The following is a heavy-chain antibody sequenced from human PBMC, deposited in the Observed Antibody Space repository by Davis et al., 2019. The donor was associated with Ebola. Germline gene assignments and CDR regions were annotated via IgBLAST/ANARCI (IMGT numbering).Heavy chain of an antibody. Sequence: SETLSLTCTVSGGSISSYYWSWIRQPPGKGLEWIGYIYYSGSTNYNPSLKGRVTISIDRSKNQFSLKLNSVTAADTAMYYCARTTFYYDSSGFYHREGYYFDYWGQGTLVTVSS. D-gene: IGHD3-22*01. CDR2: IYYSGST. J-gene: IGHJ4*02. CDR3: ARTTFYYDSSGFYHREGYYFDY. V-gene: IGHV4-59*01. CDR1: GGSISSYY.